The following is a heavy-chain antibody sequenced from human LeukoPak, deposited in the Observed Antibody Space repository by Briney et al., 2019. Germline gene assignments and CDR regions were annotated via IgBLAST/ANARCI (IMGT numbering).Heavy chain of an antibody. CDR2: IYYSGST. D-gene: IGHD1-26*01. J-gene: IGHJ5*02. CDR3: ARDMKVGATDDWFDP. Sequence: SETLSLTCTVSGGSISSSSYYWGWIRQPPGKGLEWIGSIYYSGSTYYNPSLKSRVTISVDTSKNQFSLKLSSVTAADTAVYYCARDMKVGATDDWFDPWGQGTLVTVSS. V-gene: IGHV4-39*07. CDR1: GGSISSSSYY.